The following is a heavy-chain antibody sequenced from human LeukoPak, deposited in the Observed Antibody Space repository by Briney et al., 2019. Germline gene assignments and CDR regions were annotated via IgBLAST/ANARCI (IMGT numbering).Heavy chain of an antibody. D-gene: IGHD3-10*01. CDR1: GYTFTNYA. CDR3: ARPMVRGVNWFDP. J-gene: IGHJ5*02. Sequence: GASVKVSCKASGYTFTNYAIHWVRQAPGQRLEWMGWINAGNGITKYSQLFQGRVTITRDTSASTAYMEVSNLRSEDTAVYYCARPMVRGVNWFDPWGQGTLVTVSS. CDR2: INAGNGIT. V-gene: IGHV1-3*01.